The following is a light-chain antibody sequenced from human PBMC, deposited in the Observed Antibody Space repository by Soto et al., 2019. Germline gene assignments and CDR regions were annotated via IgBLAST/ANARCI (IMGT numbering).Light chain of an antibody. J-gene: IGKJ1*01. CDR1: QNIDSY. Sequence: DIQMTQSPSSLSASVGDRVTITCRASQNIDSYLNWYQQRPGKAPKLLIHDASSLQSGVPSRFSGSGSGTDFALTINSLQPEDFATIYCQQTYSTPWTFGQGTKMEIK. V-gene: IGKV1-39*01. CDR3: QQTYSTPWT. CDR2: DAS.